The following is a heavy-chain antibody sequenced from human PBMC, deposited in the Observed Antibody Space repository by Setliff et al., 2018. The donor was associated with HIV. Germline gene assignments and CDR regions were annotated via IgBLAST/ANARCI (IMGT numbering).Heavy chain of an antibody. CDR1: GFILSSSW. V-gene: IGHV3-15*01. CDR3: TTGYSTPWHDHQ. D-gene: IGHD5-12*01. Sequence: GGSLRLSCAASGFILSSSWMNWFRRAPGKGLEWVGRIKSKKNGETTDYAPPVKGRFGISRDDSLNILYLQMTRLNIEDTGIYYCTTGYSTPWHDHQWGQGTLVTVSS. CDR2: IKSKKNGETT. J-gene: IGHJ4*02.